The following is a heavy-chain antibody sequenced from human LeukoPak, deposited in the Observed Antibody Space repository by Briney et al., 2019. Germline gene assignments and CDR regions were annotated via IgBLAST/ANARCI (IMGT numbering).Heavy chain of an antibody. D-gene: IGHD2-15*01. CDR2: IYPGDSDT. J-gene: IGHJ4*02. V-gene: IGHV5-51*01. CDR3: ARSYYCGGGSCKLEF. CDR1: GYSFNYYW. Sequence: GESLKISCQASGYSFNYYWITWVRQMPGKGLEWMVIIYPGDSDTRYIPSFRGQITISADKSINTAYLRWSSLKASDSAIYYCARSYYCGGGSCKLEFWGQGTLVTVSS.